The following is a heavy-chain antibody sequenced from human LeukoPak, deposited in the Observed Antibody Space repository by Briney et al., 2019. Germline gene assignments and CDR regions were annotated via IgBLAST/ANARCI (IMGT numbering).Heavy chain of an antibody. V-gene: IGHV1-69*05. CDR3: ARVRDFWSGYPYFDY. D-gene: IGHD3-3*01. CDR2: IIPIFGTA. CDR1: GGTFSSYA. Sequence: SMKVSCKASGGTFSSYAISWVRQAPGQGLEWMGGIIPIFGTANYAQKFQGRVTITTDESTSTAYMELSSLRSEDTAVYYCARVRDFWSGYPYFDYWGQGTLVTVSS. J-gene: IGHJ4*02.